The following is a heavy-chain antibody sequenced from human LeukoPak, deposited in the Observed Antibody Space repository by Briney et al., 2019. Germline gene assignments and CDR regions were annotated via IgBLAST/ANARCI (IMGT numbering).Heavy chain of an antibody. J-gene: IGHJ5*02. D-gene: IGHD4-17*01. CDR2: VIPIFVKA. Sequence: SVKVSCKASGGTFSSYAISWLRQAPGQGLEWMGRVIPIFVKANYAQKFQGRITITTDESTSTAYMEPSSLRSEDTAVYYCARGHDYGDYGGLWFDPWGQGTLVTVSS. CDR3: ARGHDYGDYGGLWFDP. V-gene: IGHV1-69*05. CDR1: GGTFSSYA.